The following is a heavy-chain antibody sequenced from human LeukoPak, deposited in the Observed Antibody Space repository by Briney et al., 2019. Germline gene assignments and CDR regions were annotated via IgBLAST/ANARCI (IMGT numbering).Heavy chain of an antibody. CDR1: GFTFSSYA. CDR2: IRSKAYGGTT. D-gene: IGHD6-19*01. J-gene: IGHJ4*02. V-gene: IGHV3-49*04. Sequence: GGSLRLSCAASGFTFSSYAMSWVRHAPGKGLEWVGFIRSKAYGGTTEYAASVKGRFTISRDDSKSIAYLQMNSLKTEDTAVYYCTRPVAGTGYFDYWGQGTLVTVSS. CDR3: TRPVAGTGYFDY.